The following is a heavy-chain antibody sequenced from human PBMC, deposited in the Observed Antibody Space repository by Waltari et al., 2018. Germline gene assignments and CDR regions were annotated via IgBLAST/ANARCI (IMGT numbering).Heavy chain of an antibody. CDR2: IYDSGST. CDR1: GGSISSYY. CDR3: ARHEGTDFWSGYPNWFDP. J-gene: IGHJ5*02. Sequence: QVQLQESGPGLVKPSETLSLTCTVSGGSISSYYWRWIRQPPGEGREWIGYIYDSGSTNYNPSLKSRVTISVDTSKNQFSLKLSSVTAADTAVYYCARHEGTDFWSGYPNWFDPWGQGTLVTVSS. D-gene: IGHD3-3*01. V-gene: IGHV4-59*08.